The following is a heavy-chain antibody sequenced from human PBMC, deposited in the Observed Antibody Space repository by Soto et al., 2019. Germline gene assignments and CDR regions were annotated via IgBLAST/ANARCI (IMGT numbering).Heavy chain of an antibody. Sequence: QVQLVESGGGVVQPGRSLRLSCADSEFTFSTHAMHWVRHAPGKGLECVAIVSFDGSNKYYADSVKGRFTISRDNSKNTLYLQMSGLTPDDTAFYYCAIAQTGITTAGGGRIDRWGQGTLVTVSS. J-gene: IGHJ5*02. CDR2: VSFDGSNK. CDR3: AIAQTGITTAGGGRIDR. V-gene: IGHV3-30-3*01. D-gene: IGHD6-13*01. CDR1: EFTFSTHA.